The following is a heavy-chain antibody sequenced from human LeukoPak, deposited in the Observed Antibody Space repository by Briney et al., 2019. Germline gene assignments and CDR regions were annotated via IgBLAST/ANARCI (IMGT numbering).Heavy chain of an antibody. CDR3: ARELGYCSSTSCYMGTFDY. CDR1: GYTFTIYA. Sequence: ASVKVPFKASGYTFTIYAMNWVRQAPGQGLEWMGWINTNTGNPTYAQGFTGRFVFSLDTSVSTAYLQISSLKAEDTAVYYCARELGYCSSTSCYMGTFDYWGQGTLVTVSS. V-gene: IGHV7-4-1*02. J-gene: IGHJ4*02. D-gene: IGHD2-2*02. CDR2: INTNTGNP.